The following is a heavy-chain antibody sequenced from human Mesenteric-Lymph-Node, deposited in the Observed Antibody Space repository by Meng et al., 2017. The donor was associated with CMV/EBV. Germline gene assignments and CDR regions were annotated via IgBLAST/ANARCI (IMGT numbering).Heavy chain of an antibody. CDR1: GGSVSSGRYS. Sequence: GGSVSSGRYSWSWIRPPPGKGLEWIGYIYYSGTTNCHPSLKSRVTISVDTSKNQFSLKLSSVTAADTAVYFCARIPTAGSLYWYFDLWGRGTLVTVSS. V-gene: IGHV4-61*01. CDR2: IYYSGTT. CDR3: ARIPTAGSLYWYFDL. D-gene: IGHD6-19*01. J-gene: IGHJ2*01.